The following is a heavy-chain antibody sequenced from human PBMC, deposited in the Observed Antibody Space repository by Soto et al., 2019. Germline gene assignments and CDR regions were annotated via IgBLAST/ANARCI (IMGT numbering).Heavy chain of an antibody. CDR3: ARGLHRISLELRVRPWYFDL. CDR2: INHSGST. Sequence: SETLSLTCAVYGGAFSGYYWSWSRKPPGKGLEWRGEINHSGSTNYNPSLKTRVTKSVDTSKNQFSLKLRSVTAADTAVYYCARGLHRISLELRVRPWYFDLWGRGTLVTVSS. J-gene: IGHJ2*01. V-gene: IGHV4-34*01. CDR1: GGAFSGYY. D-gene: IGHD1-7*01.